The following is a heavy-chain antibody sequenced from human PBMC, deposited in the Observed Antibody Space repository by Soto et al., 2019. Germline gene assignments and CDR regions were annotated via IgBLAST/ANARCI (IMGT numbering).Heavy chain of an antibody. Sequence: EVQLLESGGGLVQPGGSLRLSCAASGFTFSSYAMSWIRPDPGKWLEWVSSISGSGGRTYYADSVKGRFTISRDNSKTTLYLQMNSLRAEDTAVYDCAKDQRSSWYAGMDVWGQGTTVTVSS. D-gene: IGHD6-13*01. CDR3: AKDQRSSWYAGMDV. V-gene: IGHV3-23*01. CDR2: ISGSGGRT. J-gene: IGHJ6*02. CDR1: GFTFSSYA.